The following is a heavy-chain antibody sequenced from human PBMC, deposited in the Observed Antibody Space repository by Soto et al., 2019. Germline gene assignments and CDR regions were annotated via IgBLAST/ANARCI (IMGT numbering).Heavy chain of an antibody. D-gene: IGHD2-15*01. CDR1: GFTFRNHA. CDR2: IAYDGSNA. Sequence: PGGSLRLSCAASGFTFRNHAMHWVRQAPGKGLECLAVIAYDGSNAFYRDSVKGRFTVSRDNSKNTLYLHMDSLRSEDTGVYYCARGDREDILVEVRARTGKYGIDIWGEGTTVTVSS. V-gene: IGHV3-30-3*01. J-gene: IGHJ6*04. CDR3: ARGDREDILVEVRARTGKYGIDI.